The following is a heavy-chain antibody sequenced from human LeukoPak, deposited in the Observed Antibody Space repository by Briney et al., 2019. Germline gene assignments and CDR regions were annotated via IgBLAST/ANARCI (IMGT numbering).Heavy chain of an antibody. CDR3: ARDLSYCSGGSCYRRNWFDP. J-gene: IGHJ5*02. Sequence: ASVKVSCKASGYTFTGYYMHWVRQAPGQGLEWMGWINPNSGGTNYAQKFQGRVTMTRDTPISTAYMELSRLRSDDTAVYYCARDLSYCSGGSCYRRNWFDPWGQGTLVTVSS. CDR2: INPNSGGT. V-gene: IGHV1-2*02. D-gene: IGHD2-15*01. CDR1: GYTFTGYY.